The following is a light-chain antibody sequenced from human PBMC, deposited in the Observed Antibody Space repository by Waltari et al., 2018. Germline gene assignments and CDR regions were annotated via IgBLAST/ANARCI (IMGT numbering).Light chain of an antibody. CDR3: SSYTSSSTLV. CDR2: EAS. CDR1: SSDVGGYNY. V-gene: IGLV2-14*01. J-gene: IGLJ2*01. Sequence: QSALTQPASVSGSPGQSITISCAGTSSDVGGYNYVSWYQQHPDKAPKLVIYEASHRPPGVSSRFSGSKSGNTASLTISGLRAEDEADYYCSSYTSSSTLVFGGGTKVTVL.